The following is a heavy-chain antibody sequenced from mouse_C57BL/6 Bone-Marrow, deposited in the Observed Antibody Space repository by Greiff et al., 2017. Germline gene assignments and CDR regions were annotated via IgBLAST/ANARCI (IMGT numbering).Heavy chain of an antibody. CDR3: AAPLFITTVVAGDYAMDY. Sequence: EVQGVESGGGLVKPGGSLKLSCAASGFTFSSYAMSWVRQTPEKRLEWVATISDGGSYTYYPDNVKGRFTISRDNDKNNLYLQMSHLKSEDTAMYYCAAPLFITTVVAGDYAMDYWGQGTSVTVSS. CDR1: GFTFSSYA. D-gene: IGHD1-1*01. V-gene: IGHV5-4*01. CDR2: ISDGGSYT. J-gene: IGHJ4*01.